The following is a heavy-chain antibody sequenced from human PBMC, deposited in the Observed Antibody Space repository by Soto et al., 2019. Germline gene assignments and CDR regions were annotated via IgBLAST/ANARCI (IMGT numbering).Heavy chain of an antibody. J-gene: IGHJ5*01. CDR3: ARDGGRLNWFDA. CDR2: ISSSSSTI. D-gene: IGHD2-15*01. Sequence: EVQLVESGGGLVQPGGSLRLSCAASGFTFSSYSMNWVRQAPGKGLEWVSYISSSSSTIYYADSVKGRFTISRDNAKNSMYLRMYSLRNADTAVYYCARDGGRLNWFDACGHGTLVTVSS. CDR1: GFTFSSYS. V-gene: IGHV3-48*02.